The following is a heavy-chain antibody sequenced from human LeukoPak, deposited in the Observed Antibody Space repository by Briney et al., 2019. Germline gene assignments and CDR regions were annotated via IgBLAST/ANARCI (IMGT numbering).Heavy chain of an antibody. CDR2: ISAYNGNT. CDR3: ARSRELVTSYHFDY. J-gene: IGHJ4*02. CDR1: GYTFTSYG. V-gene: IGHV1-18*01. Sequence: ASVKVSCKASGYTFTSYGISWVRQAPGQGLEWMGWISAYNGNTNYAQKLQGRVTMTTDTSTSTAYMELRSLRPDDTAVYYCARSRELVTSYHFDYWGQGTLVTVSS. D-gene: IGHD3-9*01.